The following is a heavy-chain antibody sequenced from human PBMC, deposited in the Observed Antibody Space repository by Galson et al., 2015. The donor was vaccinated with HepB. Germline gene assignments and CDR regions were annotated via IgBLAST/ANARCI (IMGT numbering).Heavy chain of an antibody. CDR1: GYTFTSYY. Sequence: SVKVSCKASGYTFTSYYMHWVRQAPGQGLEWMGIINPSGGSTSYAQKFQGRVTMTRDTSTSTVYMELSSLRSEDAAVYYCARGDYYGSGSYYFNNWFDPWGQGTLVTVSS. J-gene: IGHJ5*02. V-gene: IGHV1-46*03. CDR2: INPSGGST. D-gene: IGHD3-10*01. CDR3: ARGDYYGSGSYYFNNWFDP.